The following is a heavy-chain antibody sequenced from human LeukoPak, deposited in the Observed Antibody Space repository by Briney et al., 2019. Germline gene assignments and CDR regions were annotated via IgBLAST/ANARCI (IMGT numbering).Heavy chain of an antibody. CDR2: MIPNVGNT. CDR3: ARAPRSNPYSSSLYAYYYYYMDV. Sequence: ASVKVSCKASGYTSTSSAINWVRQATGQGLEWMGWMIPNVGNTGYAQKFQGRVTMTRNTSISTAYMELSGLRSEDTAVYYCARAPRSNPYSSSLYAYYYYYMDVWGKGTTVTVSS. D-gene: IGHD6-13*01. V-gene: IGHV1-8*01. CDR1: GYTSTSSA. J-gene: IGHJ6*03.